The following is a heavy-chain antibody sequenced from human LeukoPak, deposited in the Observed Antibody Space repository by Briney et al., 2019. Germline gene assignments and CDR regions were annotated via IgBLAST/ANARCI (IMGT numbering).Heavy chain of an antibody. CDR1: GYSISSGYY. CDR3: ARHAKNYDYVWGSYRYRAFAFDI. J-gene: IGHJ3*02. CDR2: IYHSGST. D-gene: IGHD3-16*02. Sequence: SETLSLTCTVSGYSISSGYYWGWIRQPPGKGLEWIGSIYHSGSTYYNPSLKSRVTISVDTSKNQFSLKLSSVTAADTAVYYCARHAKNYDYVWGSYRYRAFAFDIWGQGTMVTVSS. V-gene: IGHV4-38-2*02.